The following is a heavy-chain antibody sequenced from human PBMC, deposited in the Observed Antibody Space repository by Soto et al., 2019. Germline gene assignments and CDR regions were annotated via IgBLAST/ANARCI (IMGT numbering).Heavy chain of an antibody. V-gene: IGHV1-69*12. CDR2: IIPIFGTA. J-gene: IGHJ5*02. D-gene: IGHD3-22*01. CDR1: GGTFSSYA. CDR3: ARDRGPSSGYYPYWFDP. Sequence: QVQLVQSGAEVKKPGSSVKVSCKASGGTFSSYAITWVRQAPGQGLEWMGGIIPIFGTANDAQKFHARVTITADESTSTAYMELSSLRSEDPAVYYCARDRGPSSGYYPYWFDPWGQGTLVTVSS.